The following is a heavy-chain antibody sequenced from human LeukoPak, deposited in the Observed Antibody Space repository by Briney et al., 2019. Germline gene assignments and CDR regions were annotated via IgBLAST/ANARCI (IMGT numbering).Heavy chain of an antibody. V-gene: IGHV3-53*01. D-gene: IGHD4-17*01. CDR1: GFTVSSNY. J-gene: IGHJ6*03. CDR3: ARAMTTVTLYYYYYMDV. Sequence: GGSLRLSCAASGFTVSSNYMSWVRQAPGKGLEWVSVIYSGGSAYYADSVKGRFTISRDNSKNTLYLQMNSLRAEDTAVYYCARAMTTVTLYYYYYMDVWGKGTTVTVSS. CDR2: IYSGGSA.